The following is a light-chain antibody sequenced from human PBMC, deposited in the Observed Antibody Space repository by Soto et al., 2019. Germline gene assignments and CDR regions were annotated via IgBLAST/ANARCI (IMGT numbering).Light chain of an antibody. J-gene: IGKJ4*01. CDR1: QSVSSSY. Sequence: EIVLTQSPGILSLSPGERATLSCRASQSVSSSYLAWYQQKPGQAPRLLIYDASSRATGIPDRFSGSGSGTDFTLTISRLEPEDFAVYYCQQYGSSPLTFGGGTKVEIK. V-gene: IGKV3-20*01. CDR3: QQYGSSPLT. CDR2: DAS.